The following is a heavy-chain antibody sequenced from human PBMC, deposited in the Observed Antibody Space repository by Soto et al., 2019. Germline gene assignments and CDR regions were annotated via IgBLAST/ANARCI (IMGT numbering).Heavy chain of an antibody. J-gene: IGHJ4*02. Sequence: QVQLVQSGAEVKKPGSSVKGSCKASGGTFSSYSINWVRQAPGQGLEWMGEIIPIFGTANYAQKFQDRVTITADETTSTAYMELGSLRSEDTAVYYGARDGGRHSGGIDYWGQGTLVTVSS. CDR3: ARDGGRHSGGIDY. CDR2: IIPIFGTA. D-gene: IGHD1-26*01. V-gene: IGHV1-69*01. CDR1: GGTFSSYS.